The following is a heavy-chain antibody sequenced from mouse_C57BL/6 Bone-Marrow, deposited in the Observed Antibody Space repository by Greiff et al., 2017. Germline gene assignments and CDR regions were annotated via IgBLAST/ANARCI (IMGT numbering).Heavy chain of an antibody. CDR3: ARGRY. CDR2: ISYDGSN. CDR1: GYSITSGYY. V-gene: IGHV3-6*01. J-gene: IGHJ2*01. Sequence: EVKLMESGPGLVKPSQSLSLTCSVTGYSITSGYYWNWIRQFPGNKLEWMGYISYDGSNNYNPSLKDRISIIRDTSKNQFFLKLNSVTTEDTATYYCARGRYWGKGTTLTVSS.